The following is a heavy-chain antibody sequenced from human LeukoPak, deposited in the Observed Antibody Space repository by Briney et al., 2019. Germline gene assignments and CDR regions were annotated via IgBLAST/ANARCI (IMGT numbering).Heavy chain of an antibody. CDR2: IIPIFGTT. D-gene: IGHD5-18*01. CDR1: GGTFGTYA. J-gene: IGHJ4*02. CDR3: ARVDTAMVFDY. Sequence: SVKVSCKASGGTFGTYAINWVRQAPGQGLEWMGGIIPIFGTTNYAQTFQGRVTITADESTSTAYMELSSLRSEDTAVYYCARVDTAMVFDYWGQGTLVTVSS. V-gene: IGHV1-69*13.